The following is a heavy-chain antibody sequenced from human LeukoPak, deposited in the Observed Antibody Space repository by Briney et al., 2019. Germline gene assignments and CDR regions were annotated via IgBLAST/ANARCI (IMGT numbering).Heavy chain of an antibody. J-gene: IGHJ4*02. CDR2: MYYSGST. Sequence: PSETLSLTCAVSGGPIRRYYWKWVRQPPGKGLEWIGYMYYSGSTNYNPSLKSRVTISGDTSNNQFSLKLNSVTAADTAVYYCGGRGTYSQFDHWGQGTLVTVSS. CDR1: GGPIRRYY. V-gene: IGHV4-59*01. D-gene: IGHD1-26*01. CDR3: GGRGTYSQFDH.